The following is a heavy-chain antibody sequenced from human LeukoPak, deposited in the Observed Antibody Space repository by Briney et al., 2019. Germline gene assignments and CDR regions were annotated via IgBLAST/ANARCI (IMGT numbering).Heavy chain of an antibody. Sequence: PGGSLGLSCAASGIIFSNYAMHWVRQGPGKGLECISTISSDGGSTYYANSVKGRFTISRDNSKNTLLQMGSLRAEDMAVYYCARGRQGAKTRYFDLWGRGTRVTVSS. V-gene: IGHV3-64*01. J-gene: IGHJ2*01. CDR1: GIIFSNYA. CDR2: ISSDGGST. D-gene: IGHD1-26*01. CDR3: ARGRQGAKTRYFDL.